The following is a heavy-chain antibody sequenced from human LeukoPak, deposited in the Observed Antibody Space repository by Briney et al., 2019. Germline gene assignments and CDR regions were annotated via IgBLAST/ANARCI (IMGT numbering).Heavy chain of an antibody. Sequence: SETLSLTCTVSGGSISSSSYYWGWIRQPPGKGLEWIGSIYYSGSTYYNPSLKGRVTISVDTSKNQFSLKLSSVTAADTAVYYCARSLIAGTFRDYWGQGTLVTVSS. D-gene: IGHD6-13*01. V-gene: IGHV4-39*01. CDR2: IYYSGST. J-gene: IGHJ4*02. CDR3: ARSLIAGTFRDY. CDR1: GGSISSSSYY.